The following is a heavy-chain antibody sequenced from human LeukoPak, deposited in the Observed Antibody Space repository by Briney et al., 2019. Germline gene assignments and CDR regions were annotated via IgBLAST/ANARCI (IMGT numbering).Heavy chain of an antibody. D-gene: IGHD3-3*01. CDR1: GGTFSSYA. J-gene: IGHJ5*02. CDR2: IIPIFGTA. Sequence: GASVKVSCKASGGTFSSYAISWVRQAPGQGLEWMGGIIPIFGTANYAQKFQGRVTITTDESTSTAYMELSSLRSEGTAVYYCALRGSSYYDFWSGYNWFDPWGQGTLVTVSS. CDR3: ALRGSSYYDFWSGYNWFDP. V-gene: IGHV1-69*05.